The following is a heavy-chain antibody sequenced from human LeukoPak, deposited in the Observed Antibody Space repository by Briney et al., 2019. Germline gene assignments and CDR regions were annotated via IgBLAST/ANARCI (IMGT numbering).Heavy chain of an antibody. CDR3: SRVSSTAAAVSY. Sequence: GRSLRLSCTGSGFTVGDYAMSWFRQAPGKGLEWVGIIRSKAYGGTTGYAASVKGRFSISRDDSQTTAYLQLNSLRTEDTAVYYCSRVSSTAAAVSYWGQGALVTVSS. J-gene: IGHJ4*02. D-gene: IGHD6-13*01. CDR2: IRSKAYGGTT. V-gene: IGHV3-49*03. CDR1: GFTVGDYA.